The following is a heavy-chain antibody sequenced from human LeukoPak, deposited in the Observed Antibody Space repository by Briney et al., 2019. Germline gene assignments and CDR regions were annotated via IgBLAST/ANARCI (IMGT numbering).Heavy chain of an antibody. CDR2: INPSGGST. Sequence: ASVKVSCKASGYTFTGYYMHWVRQAPGQGLEWMGIINPSGGSTSYAQKFQGRVTMTRDMSTSTVYMELSNLRSEDTAVYYCARVGMTTVEQSDYWGQGTLVTVSS. J-gene: IGHJ4*02. D-gene: IGHD4-11*01. V-gene: IGHV1-46*01. CDR3: ARVGMTTVEQSDY. CDR1: GYTFTGYY.